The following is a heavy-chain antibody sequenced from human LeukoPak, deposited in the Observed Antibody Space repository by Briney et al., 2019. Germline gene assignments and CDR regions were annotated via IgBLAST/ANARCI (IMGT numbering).Heavy chain of an antibody. CDR3: ARQYDSYFYYYLDL. J-gene: IGHJ6*03. D-gene: IGHD2-2*01. V-gene: IGHV4-38-2*01. CDR2: LYHPDST. Sequence: KPSETLSLTCGVSGYPINNAYYWVWIRQPPVKGLEGIGSLYHPDSTYYNPSLKSRVTMSVDTSRNQFSLRLSFVTAADTAVYYCARQYDSYFYYYLDLWGTGTTVTVSS. CDR1: GYPINNAYY.